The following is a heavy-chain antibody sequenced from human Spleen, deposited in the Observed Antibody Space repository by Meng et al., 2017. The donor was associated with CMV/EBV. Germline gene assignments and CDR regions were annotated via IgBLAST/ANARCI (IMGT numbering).Heavy chain of an antibody. V-gene: IGHV3-74*01. Sequence: GGSLRLSCVASGFTLSNYWMHWVRQAPGKGLVWVSRLNYEGRITNYADSVKGRFTISRDNAKNTVYLQMKSLSAEDTGVYYCAREGGNFWSGYYIDSWGQGTLVTVSS. D-gene: IGHD3-3*01. CDR3: AREGGNFWSGYYIDS. J-gene: IGHJ4*02. CDR1: GFTLSNYW. CDR2: LNYEGRIT.